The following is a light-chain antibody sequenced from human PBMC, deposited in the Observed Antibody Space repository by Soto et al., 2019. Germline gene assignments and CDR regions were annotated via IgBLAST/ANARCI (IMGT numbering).Light chain of an antibody. J-gene: IGLJ2*01. CDR1: KVGDKY. V-gene: IGLV3-1*01. CDR2: QDS. CDR3: QAWDSSTVV. Sequence: ELTQPPSVSVSPGQTASITCSGDKVGDKYACWYQQKPGQSPVLVIYQDSKRPSVIPERFSGSNSGNTATLTISGTQAMDEADYYCQAWDSSTVVFGGGTKLTVL.